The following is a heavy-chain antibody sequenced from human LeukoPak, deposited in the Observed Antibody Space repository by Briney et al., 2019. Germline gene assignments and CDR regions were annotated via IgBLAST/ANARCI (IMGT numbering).Heavy chain of an antibody. V-gene: IGHV4-31*03. J-gene: IGHJ4*02. D-gene: IGHD3-9*01. CDR2: IYYSGST. Sequence: SETLSLTCTVSGGSISSGGYYWSWIRQHPGKGLEWIGYIYYSGSTYYNPSLKSRVTISVDTSKNQFSLKLSSVTAADTAVYYCARILTGYYPYFDYWGREPWSPSPQ. CDR1: GGSISSGGYY. CDR3: ARILTGYYPYFDY.